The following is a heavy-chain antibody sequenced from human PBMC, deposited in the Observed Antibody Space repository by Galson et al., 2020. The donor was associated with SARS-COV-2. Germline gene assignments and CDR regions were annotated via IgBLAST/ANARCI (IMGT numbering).Heavy chain of an antibody. Sequence: SETLFLTCTVSGGSISSGSYYWSWIRQPAGKGLEWIGRIYTSGSTNYNPSLKSRVTISVDTSKNQFSLKLSSVTAADTAVYYCAGCSGGVIYYYGMDVWGQGTTVTVSS. D-gene: IGHD3-16*01. V-gene: IGHV4-61*02. J-gene: IGHJ6*02. CDR2: IYTSGST. CDR1: GGSISSGSYY. CDR3: AGCSGGVIYYYGMDV.